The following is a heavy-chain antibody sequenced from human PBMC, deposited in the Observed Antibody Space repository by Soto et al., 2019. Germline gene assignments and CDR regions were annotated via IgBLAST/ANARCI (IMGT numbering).Heavy chain of an antibody. D-gene: IGHD1-26*01. CDR3: ALGSGSYFNFDY. Sequence: ASVKVSCTASGSTFTSYGISWVRQAPGQGLEWMGWISAYNGNTNYAQKLQGRVTMTTDTSTSTAYMELRSLRSDDTAVYYCALGSGSYFNFDYWGQGTLVTVSS. V-gene: IGHV1-18*01. CDR2: ISAYNGNT. CDR1: GSTFTSYG. J-gene: IGHJ4*02.